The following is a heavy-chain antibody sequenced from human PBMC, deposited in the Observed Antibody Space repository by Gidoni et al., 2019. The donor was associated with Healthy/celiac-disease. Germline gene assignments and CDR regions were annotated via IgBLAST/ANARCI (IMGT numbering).Heavy chain of an antibody. CDR1: GFTFSSYS. Sequence: EVQLVDSGGGLVQPGGSLRLSCAASGFTFSSYSMNWVRQAPGKGLEWVSYISSSSSTIYYADSVKGRFTISRDNAKNSLYLQMNSLRAEDTAVYYCARSEWFDPWGQGTLVTVSS. CDR2: ISSSSSTI. CDR3: ARSEWFDP. J-gene: IGHJ5*02. V-gene: IGHV3-48*01.